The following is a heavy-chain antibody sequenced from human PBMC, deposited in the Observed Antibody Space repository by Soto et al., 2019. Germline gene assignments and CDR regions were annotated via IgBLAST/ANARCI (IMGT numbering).Heavy chain of an antibody. CDR2: TYYMSNWYT. Sequence: SQTLSLTCAISVDSVSTNSATWDFINQSPSRGLEWLGRTYYMSNWYTDYAVSVKGRITISPDTSNNQLSLQLNSVTPDDTAVYYCARLIGNSWLESWGQGTLVTVSS. CDR3: ARLIGNSWLES. V-gene: IGHV6-1*01. CDR1: VDSVSTNSAT. D-gene: IGHD2-8*01. J-gene: IGHJ5*01.